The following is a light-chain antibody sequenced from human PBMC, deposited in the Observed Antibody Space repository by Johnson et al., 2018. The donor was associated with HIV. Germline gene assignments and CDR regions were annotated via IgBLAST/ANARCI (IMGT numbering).Light chain of an antibody. V-gene: IGLV1-51*02. CDR2: EDT. Sequence: QSVLTQPPSVSAAPGQKVSISCSGSSSNIGDNYVSWYQQVPGTAPKLLIYEDTKRPSGIPDRFSGSKSGTSATLAITGLQTWDEADYYCETWDNSLDGGQVFGTGTKVIVL. CDR3: ETWDNSLDGGQV. CDR1: SSNIGDNY. J-gene: IGLJ1*01.